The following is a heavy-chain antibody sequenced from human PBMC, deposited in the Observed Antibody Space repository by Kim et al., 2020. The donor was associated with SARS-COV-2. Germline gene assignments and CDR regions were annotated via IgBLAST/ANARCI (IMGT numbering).Heavy chain of an antibody. CDR3: ARAMTTYYYGSGSYYPDY. CDR1: GFTFSSYW. D-gene: IGHD3-10*01. V-gene: IGHV3-7*03. CDR2: IKQDGSEK. J-gene: IGHJ4*02. Sequence: GGSLRLSCAASGFTFSSYWMSWVRQAPGKGLEWVANIKQDGSEKYYVDFVKGRFTISRDNAKNSLYLQMNSLRAEDTAVYYCARAMTTYYYGSGSYYPDYWGQGTLVTVSS.